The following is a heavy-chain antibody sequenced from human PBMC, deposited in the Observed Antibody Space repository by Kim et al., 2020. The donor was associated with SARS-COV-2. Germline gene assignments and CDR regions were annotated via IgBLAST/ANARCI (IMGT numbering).Heavy chain of an antibody. V-gene: IGHV3-13*01. Sequence: GGSLRLSCAASGFTFSSYDMHWVRQGTGKGLEWVSAIGTAGHTYYPDSVRGRFTISRENAKNSFYLQMNSLRAEDTGVYYCARGAPWLCGMDVWGQGTTVTVSS. CDR1: GFTFSSYD. CDR3: ARGAPWLCGMDV. CDR2: IGTAGHT. J-gene: IGHJ6*02. D-gene: IGHD5-12*01.